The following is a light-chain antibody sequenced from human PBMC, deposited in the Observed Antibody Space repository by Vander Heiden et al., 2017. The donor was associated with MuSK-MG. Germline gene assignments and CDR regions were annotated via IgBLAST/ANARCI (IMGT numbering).Light chain of an antibody. Sequence: DIQMTQSPSSLSASVGDRVTITCRASQSISSYLNWYQQKPGKAPKLLIYAASSLQSGVPSRFSGSGSGTDFTLTISRLQPEDFATYYCQLSDSTTRTFGQGTKMEIK. J-gene: IGKJ2*01. CDR2: AAS. CDR3: QLSDSTTRT. CDR1: QSISSY. V-gene: IGKV1-39*01.